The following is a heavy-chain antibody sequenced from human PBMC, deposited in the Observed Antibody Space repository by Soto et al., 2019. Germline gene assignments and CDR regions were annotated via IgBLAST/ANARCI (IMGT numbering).Heavy chain of an antibody. CDR2: IYYSGTT. J-gene: IGHJ4*02. V-gene: IGHV4-59*01. CDR1: GGSISSYY. Sequence: QVQLQESGPGLVKPSETLSLTCTVSGGSISSYYWSWIRQPPGKGLEWIGYIYYSGTTNYNPSLKSRVTISVDRSKNQFSLKLSSVTAADTAVYYCATALVRFGESRFDYWGQGTLVTVSS. CDR3: ATALVRFGESRFDY. D-gene: IGHD3-10*01.